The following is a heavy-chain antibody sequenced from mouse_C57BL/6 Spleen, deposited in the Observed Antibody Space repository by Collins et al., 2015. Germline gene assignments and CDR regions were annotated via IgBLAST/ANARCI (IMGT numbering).Heavy chain of an antibody. CDR2: IDPSDSYT. CDR3: ARDYGSLKFAY. D-gene: IGHD1-1*01. CDR1: GYTFTSYW. J-gene: IGHJ3*01. Sequence: QVQLQQPGAELVKPGASVKLSCKASGYTFTSYWMQWVKQRPGQGLEWIGEIDPSDSYTNYNQKFKGKATLTVDTSSSTAYMQLSSLTSEDSAVYYCARDYGSLKFAYWGQGTLVTVSA. V-gene: IGHV1-50*01.